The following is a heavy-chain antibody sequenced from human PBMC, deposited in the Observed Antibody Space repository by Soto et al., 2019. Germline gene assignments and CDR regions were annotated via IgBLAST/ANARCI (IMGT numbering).Heavy chain of an antibody. V-gene: IGHV4-39*01. CDR2: IYYSGST. CDR3: ARATMITFGGVIDQPLYFDY. Sequence: SETLSLTCTVSGGSISSSSYYWGWIRQPPGKGLEWIGSIYYSGSTYYNPSLKSRVTISVDTSKNQFSLKLSSVTAADTAVYYCARATMITFGGVIDQPLYFDYWGQGTLVTVSS. J-gene: IGHJ4*02. D-gene: IGHD3-16*02. CDR1: GGSISSSSYY.